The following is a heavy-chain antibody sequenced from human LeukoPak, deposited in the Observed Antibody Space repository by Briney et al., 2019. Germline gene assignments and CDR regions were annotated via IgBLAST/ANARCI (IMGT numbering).Heavy chain of an antibody. CDR1: GGSISSYY. V-gene: IGHV4-59*01. D-gene: IGHD1-26*01. CDR3: ARDLRWEQRGAFDI. J-gene: IGHJ3*02. Sequence: SETLSLTCTVSGGSISSYYWSWIRQPPGKGLEWIGYIYYSGSTNYNPSLKSRVTISVDTSKNQFSLKLSSVTAADTAVYYCARDLRWEQRGAFDIWGQGTMVTVSS. CDR2: IYYSGST.